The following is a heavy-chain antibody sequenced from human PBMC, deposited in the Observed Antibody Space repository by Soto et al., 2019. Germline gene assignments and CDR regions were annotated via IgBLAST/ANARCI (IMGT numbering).Heavy chain of an antibody. Sequence: GGSLRLSCAASGFTFDDYTMHWVRQAPGKGLEWVSLISWDGGSTYYADSVKGRFTISRDNSKNSLYLQMNSLRTEDTALYYCAKDMEVEYSGYEGPFDYWGQGXLVTVYS. V-gene: IGHV3-43*01. CDR1: GFTFDDYT. CDR3: AKDMEVEYSGYEGPFDY. CDR2: ISWDGGST. D-gene: IGHD5-12*01. J-gene: IGHJ4*02.